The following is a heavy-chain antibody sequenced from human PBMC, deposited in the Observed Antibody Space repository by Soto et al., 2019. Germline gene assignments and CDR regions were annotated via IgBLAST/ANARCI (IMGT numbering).Heavy chain of an antibody. D-gene: IGHD5-18*01. CDR1: GFTSSNYS. CDR3: AGGAMVTPYYYGLDV. CDR2: TSGSGHYI. V-gene: IGHV3-23*01. J-gene: IGHJ6*02. Sequence: EVRLLESGGGLVQPGGSLRLYCAGSGFTSSNYSMSWVRQAPGKGLEWVSTTSGSGHYIQYRDSVKGRFTISRDNSKNKLYLQMNSLRAEDTAVDYCAGGAMVTPYYYGLDVWGQGTTVTVSS.